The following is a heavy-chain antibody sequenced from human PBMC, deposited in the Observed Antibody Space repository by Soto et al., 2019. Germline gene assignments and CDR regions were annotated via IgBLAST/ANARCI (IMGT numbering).Heavy chain of an antibody. D-gene: IGHD3-22*01. CDR1: GGTFRGYA. CDR2: ILPTSVTP. Sequence: QVQLVQSGAEVKKPGSSVKVSCQASGGTFRGYAISWVRQAPGQGLEWLGEILPTSVTPNYAQKFQGRVTLTADESTNTAFLELRSLRSADTAVYYCARGYDVNSELDYWGQGTLVTVSS. J-gene: IGHJ4*02. CDR3: ARGYDVNSELDY. V-gene: IGHV1-69*01.